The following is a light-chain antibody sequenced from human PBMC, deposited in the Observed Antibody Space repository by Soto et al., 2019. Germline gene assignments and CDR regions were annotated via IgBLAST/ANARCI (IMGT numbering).Light chain of an antibody. Sequence: DIQMTQSPSSLSASVGDTVTITCRASQHITNDCAWYQQKAGRAPKCLILLASRLQTGVPSRFSGSGSEIEFTLTISSLQPEDFATYYCLHHNGYPPVFGQGTKVEIK. CDR2: LAS. V-gene: IGKV1-17*01. CDR3: LHHNGYPPV. J-gene: IGKJ2*01. CDR1: QHITND.